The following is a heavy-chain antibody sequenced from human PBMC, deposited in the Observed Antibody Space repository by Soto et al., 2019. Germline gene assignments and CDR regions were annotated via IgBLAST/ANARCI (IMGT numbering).Heavy chain of an antibody. D-gene: IGHD2-2*01. CDR3: AIALLNRYCSSTNCESDDAFDI. V-gene: IGHV5-51*01. CDR2: IYPGDSDT. Sequence: PGESLKISCKGSGYSFTSYWIGWVRQMPGKGLEWMGIIYPGDSDTRYSPSFQGQVTISADKSISTAYLQWSSLKASDTAMYYCAIALLNRYCSSTNCESDDAFDIWGQGTMVTVSS. CDR1: GYSFTSYW. J-gene: IGHJ3*02.